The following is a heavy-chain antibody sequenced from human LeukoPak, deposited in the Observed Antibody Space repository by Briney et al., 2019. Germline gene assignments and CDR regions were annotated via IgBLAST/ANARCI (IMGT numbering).Heavy chain of an antibody. V-gene: IGHV4-34*01. J-gene: IGHJ4*02. CDR3: ARVVVPAAPYFDY. CDR1: GGSFSGYY. D-gene: IGHD2-2*01. Sequence: SETLSLTCEVYGGSFSGYYWSWIRQPPGKRLEWIGEINHSGSTNYNPSLKSRVTISVDTSKNQFSLELSSVTAADTAVYYCARVVVPAAPYFDYWGQGTLVTVSS. CDR2: INHSGST.